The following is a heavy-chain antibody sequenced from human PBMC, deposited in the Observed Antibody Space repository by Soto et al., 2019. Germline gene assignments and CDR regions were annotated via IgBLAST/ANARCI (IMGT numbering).Heavy chain of an antibody. CDR1: GFNFGSYA. J-gene: IGHJ4*02. CDR2: ISGSGGSP. D-gene: IGHD5-12*01. CDR3: AKGMETGYRRAFDS. Sequence: EVQLLESGGGLVQPGGSLRLSCAASGFNFGSYAMSWVRQAPGKGLEGVSGISGSGGSPYYPDSVQGRFTISKDKSNDTLYLHLTSLRAEDTAVYYCAKGMETGYRRAFDSWGQGTLVTVSS. V-gene: IGHV3-23*01.